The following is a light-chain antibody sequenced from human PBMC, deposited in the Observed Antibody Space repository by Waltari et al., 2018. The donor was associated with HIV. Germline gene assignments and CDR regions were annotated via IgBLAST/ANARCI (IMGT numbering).Light chain of an antibody. V-gene: IGLV1-44*01. CDR3: ASWDDSLNGPV. Sequence: QSVLTQPPSASGTPEQRGTISCPGTPSNIGRNTVSWFQQFPGTAPKVLIYGKNQRPSGVPDRFSGSKSGTSASLAISGLQSEDEADYYCASWDDSLNGPVFGGGTKLTVV. J-gene: IGLJ2*01. CDR2: GKN. CDR1: PSNIGRNT.